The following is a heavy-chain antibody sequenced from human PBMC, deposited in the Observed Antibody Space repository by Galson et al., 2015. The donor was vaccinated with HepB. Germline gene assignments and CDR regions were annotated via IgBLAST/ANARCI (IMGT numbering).Heavy chain of an antibody. CDR2: IIPIFGTA. CDR1: GGTFSSYA. J-gene: IGHJ6*02. CDR3: ARVMLELLTSLSGFMDV. V-gene: IGHV1-69*13. Sequence: SVKVSCKASGGTFSSYAISWVRQAPGQGLEWMGGIIPIFGTANYAQKFQGRVTITADESTSTAYIELSSLRSEDTAVYYCARVMLELLTSLSGFMDVWGQGTTVTVSS. D-gene: IGHD1-7*01.